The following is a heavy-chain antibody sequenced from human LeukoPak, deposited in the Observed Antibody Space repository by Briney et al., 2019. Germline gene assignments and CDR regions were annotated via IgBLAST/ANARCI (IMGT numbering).Heavy chain of an antibody. V-gene: IGHV3-30*18. Sequence: GGSLRLSCVASGFTFSSYGMHWVRQAPGKGLEWVAVISYKEDAKIYADSVKGRFTISRDNAKNSLYLQMNSLRAEDTALYYCAKDMWDNWNHRRFHYWGQGTLVTVSS. CDR1: GFTFSSYG. CDR3: AKDMWDNWNHRRFHY. J-gene: IGHJ4*02. CDR2: ISYKEDAK. D-gene: IGHD1-1*01.